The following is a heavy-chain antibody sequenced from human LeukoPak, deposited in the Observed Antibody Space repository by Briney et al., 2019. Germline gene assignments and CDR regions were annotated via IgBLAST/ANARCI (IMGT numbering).Heavy chain of an antibody. Sequence: SETLSLTCAVYGGSFSGYYWSWIRQPPGKGLEWIGEINHSGSTNYNPSLKSRVTISVDTSKNQFSLELSSVTAADTAVYYCARKKDIVVVPAATSGYYFDYWGQGTLVTVSS. CDR1: GGSFSGYY. J-gene: IGHJ4*02. V-gene: IGHV4-34*01. D-gene: IGHD2-2*01. CDR3: ARKKDIVVVPAATSGYYFDY. CDR2: INHSGST.